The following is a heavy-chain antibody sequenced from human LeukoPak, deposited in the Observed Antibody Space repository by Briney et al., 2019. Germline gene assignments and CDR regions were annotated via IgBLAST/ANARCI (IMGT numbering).Heavy chain of an antibody. V-gene: IGHV4-59*01. CDR3: ARAVSSSWYGNWFDP. Sequence: PSETLSLTCTVSGGSISSYYWSWIRQPPGKGLEWIGYIYYSGSTNYNPSLESRVTISVDTSKNQFFLKLSSVTAADTAVYYCARAVSSSWYGNWFDPWGQGTLVTVSS. J-gene: IGHJ5*02. D-gene: IGHD6-13*01. CDR1: GGSISSYY. CDR2: IYYSGST.